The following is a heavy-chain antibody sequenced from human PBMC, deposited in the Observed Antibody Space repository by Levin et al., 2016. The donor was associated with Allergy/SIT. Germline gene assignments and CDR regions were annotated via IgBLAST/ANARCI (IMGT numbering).Heavy chain of an antibody. J-gene: IGHJ6*02. Sequence: WVRQAPGQGLEWMGGIIPIFGTANYAQKFQGRVTITADESTSTAYMELSSLRSEDTAVYYCARAEGAVAEYYYYGMDVWGQGTTVTVSS. CDR2: IIPIFGTA. D-gene: IGHD6-19*01. V-gene: IGHV1-69*01. CDR3: ARAEGAVAEYYYYGMDV.